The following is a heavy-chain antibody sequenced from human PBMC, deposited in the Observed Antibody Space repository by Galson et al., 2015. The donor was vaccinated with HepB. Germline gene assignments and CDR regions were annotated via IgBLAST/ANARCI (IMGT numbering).Heavy chain of an antibody. V-gene: IGHV3-7*03. Sequence: SLRLSCAASGFTFNSHWMTWVRQAPGKGLEWVGNIKQDGSEKNYVDSVKGRFTISRDNAKSSLYLQMNSLRVEDTAVCYCARSSGWSSDYWGQGTLVTVSS. J-gene: IGHJ4*02. CDR1: GFTFNSHW. CDR3: ARSSGWSSDY. D-gene: IGHD6-19*01. CDR2: IKQDGSEK.